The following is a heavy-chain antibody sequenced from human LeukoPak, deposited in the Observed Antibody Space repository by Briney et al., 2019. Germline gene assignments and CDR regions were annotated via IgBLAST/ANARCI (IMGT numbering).Heavy chain of an antibody. J-gene: IGHJ4*02. Sequence: LGGSLRLSCAASGFTLSDYYMSWIREAPGEGVEWFSYISSSGSTIYYADSVKGRFTISRDNAKNTLYLQMNSLRAEDTAVYYCARDLRWLTPGDWGQGTLVTVSS. CDR3: ARDLRWLTPGD. V-gene: IGHV3-11*01. CDR1: GFTLSDYY. D-gene: IGHD6-19*01. CDR2: ISSSGSTI.